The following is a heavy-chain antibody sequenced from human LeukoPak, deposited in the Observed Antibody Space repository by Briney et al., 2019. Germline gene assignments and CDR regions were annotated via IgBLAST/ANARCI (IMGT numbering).Heavy chain of an antibody. D-gene: IGHD3-22*01. J-gene: IGHJ2*01. CDR3: ARVGCDSSGWKSHFDL. Sequence: SETLSLTCAVYGGSFSGYYWSWIRQPPGKGLEWIGEINHSGSTNYNPSLKSRVTISVDTSKNQFSLKLSSVTAADTALYYCARVGCDSSGWKSHFDLWGRGTLVTVSS. CDR1: GGSFSGYY. CDR2: INHSGST. V-gene: IGHV4-34*01.